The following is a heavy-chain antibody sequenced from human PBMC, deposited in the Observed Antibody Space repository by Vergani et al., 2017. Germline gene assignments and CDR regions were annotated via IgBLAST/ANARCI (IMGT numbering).Heavy chain of an antibody. Sequence: EVQLVESGGGLVQPGRSLRLSCAASGFTFDDYAMHWVRQAPGKGLEWVSGISWNSGSTGYADSVKGRFTISRDNAKNSLYLQMNSLRAEDTALYYCARDSSGYDNWFDPWGQGTLVTVSS. CDR3: ARDSSGYDNWFDP. J-gene: IGHJ5*02. V-gene: IGHV3-9*01. D-gene: IGHD3-22*01. CDR2: ISWNSGST. CDR1: GFTFDDYA.